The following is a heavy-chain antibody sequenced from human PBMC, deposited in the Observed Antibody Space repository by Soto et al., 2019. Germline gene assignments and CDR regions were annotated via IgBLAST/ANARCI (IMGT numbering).Heavy chain of an antibody. J-gene: IGHJ2*01. CDR3: ARDPARYSGSYYRSPFWYFDL. Sequence: QVQLQESGPGLVKPSQTLSLTCTVSGGSISSGGYYWSWIRQHPGKGLEWIGYIYYSGSTYYNPSLKSRVTISVDTSKNQSSLKRSSVTAADTAVYYCARDPARYSGSYYRSPFWYFDLWGRGTLVTVSS. D-gene: IGHD1-26*01. CDR1: GGSISSGGYY. V-gene: IGHV4-31*03. CDR2: IYYSGST.